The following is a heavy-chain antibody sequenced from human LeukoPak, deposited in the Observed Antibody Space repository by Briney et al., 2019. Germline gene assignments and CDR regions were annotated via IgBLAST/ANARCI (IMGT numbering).Heavy chain of an antibody. D-gene: IGHD3-10*01. J-gene: IGHJ4*02. CDR1: GFTFSSYA. CDR3: AKARTHGSGTGYFDY. CDR2: ISGSGGST. Sequence: TGGSLRLPCAASGFTFSSYAMSWVRQAPGKGLEWVSAISGSGGSTYYADSVKGRFTISRDNSKNTLYLQMNSLRAEDTAVYYCAKARTHGSGTGYFDYWGQGTLVTVSS. V-gene: IGHV3-23*01.